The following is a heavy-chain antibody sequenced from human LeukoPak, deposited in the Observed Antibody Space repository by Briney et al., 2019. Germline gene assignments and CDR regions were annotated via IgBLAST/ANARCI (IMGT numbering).Heavy chain of an antibody. Sequence: PSETLSLTCTVSGGSISSYYWSWIRQPPGKGLEWIGYIYYSGSTNYNPSLKSRVTISVDTSKNQFSLKLSSVTAADTAVYYCARLFRRWFDPWGQGTLVTVSS. V-gene: IGHV4-59*12. D-gene: IGHD3-10*01. CDR1: GGSISSYY. J-gene: IGHJ5*02. CDR2: IYYSGST. CDR3: ARLFRRWFDP.